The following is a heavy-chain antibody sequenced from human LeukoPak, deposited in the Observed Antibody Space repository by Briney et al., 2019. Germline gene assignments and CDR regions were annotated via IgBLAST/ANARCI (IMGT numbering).Heavy chain of an antibody. V-gene: IGHV1-2*02. Sequence: GASVKVSCKASGYTFTSYDINWVRQATGQGLEWMGWINPNSGGTNYAQKFQGRVTMTRDTSISTAYMELSRLRSDDTAVYYCAREDDYGGNSFDYWGQGTLVTVSS. D-gene: IGHD4-23*01. CDR1: GYTFTSYD. CDR2: INPNSGGT. CDR3: AREDDYGGNSFDY. J-gene: IGHJ4*02.